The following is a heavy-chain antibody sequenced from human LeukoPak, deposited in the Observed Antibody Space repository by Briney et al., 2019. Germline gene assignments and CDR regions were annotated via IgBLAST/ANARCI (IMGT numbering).Heavy chain of an antibody. D-gene: IGHD6-19*01. CDR3: ARSGAGDEQWLVPDSDAFDI. CDR2: ISAYNGNT. J-gene: IGHJ3*02. V-gene: IGHV1-18*01. CDR1: GYTFTSYG. Sequence: GASVKVSCKASGYTFTSYGISWVRQAPGQGLEWMGWISAYNGNTNCAQKLQGRVTMTTDTSTSTAYMELRSLRSDDTTVYYCARSGAGDEQWLVPDSDAFDIWGQGTMVTVSS.